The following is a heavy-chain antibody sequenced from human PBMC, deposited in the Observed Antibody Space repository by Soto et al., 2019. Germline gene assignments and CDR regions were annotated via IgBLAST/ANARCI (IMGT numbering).Heavy chain of an antibody. D-gene: IGHD3-22*01. V-gene: IGHV1-46*01. CDR3: ARADYYDSSGFSYDC. J-gene: IGHJ4*02. CDR1: GDIFTNHY. Sequence: QVQLVQSGAEVKKPGASVKVSCKASGDIFTNHYIHWVRQAPGQWLEWMGIINPSGGSTNYLQKFQDRITKTRDTYTSTVYMELSSLRSEDTAVYFCARADYYDSSGFSYDCWGQGTLVTVSS. CDR2: INPSGGST.